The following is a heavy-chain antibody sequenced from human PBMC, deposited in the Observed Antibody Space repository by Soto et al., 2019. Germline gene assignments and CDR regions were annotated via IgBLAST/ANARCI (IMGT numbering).Heavy chain of an antibody. CDR1: GFTFRSYA. J-gene: IGHJ4*02. V-gene: IGHV3-33*01. CDR2: MWYDGSNQ. Sequence: QVQLVESGGGVVQPGESLRLACAASGFTFRSYAMHWVRQTPRKGLEWVAIMWYDGSNQYYADSVKGRFTISRDNSNSTLYLEMNSLRVEDTAVYYCAGDRNYVGNSPYFDYWGQGVLVTVSS. D-gene: IGHD1-7*01. CDR3: AGDRNYVGNSPYFDY.